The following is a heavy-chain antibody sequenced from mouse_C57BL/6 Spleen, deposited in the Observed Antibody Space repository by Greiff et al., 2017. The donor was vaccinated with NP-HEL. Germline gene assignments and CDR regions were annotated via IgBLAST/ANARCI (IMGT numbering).Heavy chain of an antibody. V-gene: IGHV5-17*01. CDR3: ARKTNWAPYYAMDY. Sequence: EVQLVESGGGLVKPGGSLTLSCAASGFTFSDYGMHWVRQAPEKGLEWVAYISSGSSTIYYADTVKGRFTISRDNAKNTLFLQMTSLRSEDTAMYYCARKTNWAPYYAMDYWGQGTSVTVSS. CDR1: GFTFSDYG. D-gene: IGHD4-1*01. J-gene: IGHJ4*01. CDR2: ISSGSSTI.